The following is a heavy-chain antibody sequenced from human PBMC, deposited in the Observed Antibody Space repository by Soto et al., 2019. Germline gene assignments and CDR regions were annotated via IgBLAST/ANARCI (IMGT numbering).Heavy chain of an antibody. CDR1: GFPFSSYT. CDR3: ARDDPIFGAIPRMDI. Sequence: EVQLVESGGSLVNPGGSLRLSCSASGFPFSSYTMYWVRQAPGQGLEWVSSITTAATRNIFYADSVKGRFTISRDNAKNILYLQMNNVRVEDTAVYYCARDDPIFGAIPRMDIWGQGTTVTVSS. V-gene: IGHV3-21*02. CDR2: ITTAATRNI. J-gene: IGHJ6*02. D-gene: IGHD3-3*01.